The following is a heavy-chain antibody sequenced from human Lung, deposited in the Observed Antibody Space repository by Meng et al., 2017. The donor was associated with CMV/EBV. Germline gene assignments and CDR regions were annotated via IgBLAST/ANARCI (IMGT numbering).Heavy chain of an antibody. CDR3: ARDNNWGPDY. CDR2: IHPHRGDT. V-gene: IGHV1-2*02. D-gene: IGHD7-27*01. CDR1: GYTFTAHY. J-gene: IGHJ4*02. Sequence: ASXXVSCKASGYTFTAHYFHWVRQAPGQGLEWMGWIHPHRGDTNYAQQFQGRVTLTRDTSINTGYMELTRLISDDTAVYYCARDNNWGPDYWGQGPLVTVSS.